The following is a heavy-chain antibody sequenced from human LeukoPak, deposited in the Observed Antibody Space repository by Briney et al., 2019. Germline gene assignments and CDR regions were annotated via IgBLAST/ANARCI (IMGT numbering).Heavy chain of an antibody. CDR1: GYSFSSGGYY. CDR3: ARALGNCFDP. CDR2: IHYSGST. J-gene: IGHJ5*02. V-gene: IGHV4-31*03. Sequence: SETLSLTCNVSGYSFSSGGYYWSLIRQHPGKGLEWIGYIHYSGSTYYNPSLKSRVSISVDTSKNQFSLKVSSVTAAGTAVYYFARALGNCFDPWGQGTLVTVSS. D-gene: IGHD3-3*01.